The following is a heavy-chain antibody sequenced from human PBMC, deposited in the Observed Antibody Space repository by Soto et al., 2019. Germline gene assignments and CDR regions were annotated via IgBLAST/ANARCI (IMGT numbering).Heavy chain of an antibody. V-gene: IGHV4-39*01. J-gene: IGHJ4*02. CDR2: IYYSGST. D-gene: IGHD5-12*01. CDR1: GGSISSSSYY. CDR3: ARHNRDGYNWVPPPLYYFDY. Sequence: QLQLQESGPGLVKPSETLSLTCTVSGGSISSSSYYWGWIRQPPGKGLEWIGSIYYSGSTYYNPSLKSRVAISVDTSKNQFSLKLSSVTAADTAVYYCARHNRDGYNWVPPPLYYFDYWGQGTLVTVSS.